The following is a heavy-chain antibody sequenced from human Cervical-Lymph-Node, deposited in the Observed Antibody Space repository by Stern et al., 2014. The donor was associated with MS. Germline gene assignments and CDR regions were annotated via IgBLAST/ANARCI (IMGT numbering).Heavy chain of an antibody. Sequence: QVQLQQSGPGLLRPSQTLSVTCDISGDSVSTNSAAWNWIRQSPSRGLEWLGRIYYRSKWYNDYAASVNSRITITPDTSKNQFSLQLNSVTPEDTAVYYCAREGSSVFDYWGQGTPVTVSS. V-gene: IGHV6-1*01. CDR3: AREGSSVFDY. D-gene: IGHD6-19*01. J-gene: IGHJ4*02. CDR1: GDSVSTNSAA. CDR2: IYYRSKWYN.